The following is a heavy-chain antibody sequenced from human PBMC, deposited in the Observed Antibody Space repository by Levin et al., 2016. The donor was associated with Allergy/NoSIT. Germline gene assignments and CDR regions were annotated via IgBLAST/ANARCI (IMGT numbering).Heavy chain of an antibody. J-gene: IGHJ5*02. CDR2: ISDDGTNT. Sequence: GESLKISCAASGFNFNIFALHWVRQAPGKGLDWVAAISDDGTNTHYAESVKGRFTISRDSSKNTLYLQMNNLRHEDTAVYYCARSIASTVTGWFDPWGQGALVTVSS. V-gene: IGHV3-30*04. CDR3: ARSIASTVTGWFDP. D-gene: IGHD2-21*01. CDR1: GFNFNIFA.